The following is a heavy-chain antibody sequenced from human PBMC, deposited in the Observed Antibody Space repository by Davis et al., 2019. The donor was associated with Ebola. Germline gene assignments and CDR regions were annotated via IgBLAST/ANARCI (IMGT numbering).Heavy chain of an antibody. J-gene: IGHJ5*02. Sequence: SDTLSPTCTVPGASISSSCYYWGRIRQPRGKGLEWLGSIYYSGSTYYNPSLKSRVTISVDTSKNQFSLKLSSVTAADTAVYYCARPIPAWHSAWGQGTLVTVSS. CDR2: IYYSGST. CDR3: ARPIPAWHSA. CDR1: GASISSSCYY. D-gene: IGHD2-15*01. V-gene: IGHV4-39*01.